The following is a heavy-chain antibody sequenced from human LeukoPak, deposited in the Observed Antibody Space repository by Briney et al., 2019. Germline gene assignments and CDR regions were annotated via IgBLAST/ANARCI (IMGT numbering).Heavy chain of an antibody. Sequence: HSGGSLRLSCAASGLTVSSNYMSWVRQAPGKGLECVSVLYSGGTTYNTDSVKGRFTISRDNSKNTLYLQMNSLRVEDTAVYYCARVTVPEEKGFDYWGQGTLVTVSS. CDR1: GLTVSSNY. V-gene: IGHV3-53*01. CDR2: LYSGGTT. CDR3: ARVTVPEEKGFDY. J-gene: IGHJ4*02. D-gene: IGHD3-10*01.